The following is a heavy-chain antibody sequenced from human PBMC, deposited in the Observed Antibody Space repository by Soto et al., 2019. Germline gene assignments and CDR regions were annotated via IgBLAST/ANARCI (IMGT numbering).Heavy chain of an antibody. V-gene: IGHV1-3*01. D-gene: IGHD3-10*01. CDR1: GYTFTNYA. J-gene: IGHJ5*02. Sequence: GASVKVSCKASGYTFTNYAMHWVRQAPGQRLEWMGWINAGNGNTKYSQKFQGRVTITRDTSASTAYMELSSLRSEDTAVYYCGRGTGHNWFDPWGQGTLVTVSS. CDR2: INAGNGNT. CDR3: GRGTGHNWFDP.